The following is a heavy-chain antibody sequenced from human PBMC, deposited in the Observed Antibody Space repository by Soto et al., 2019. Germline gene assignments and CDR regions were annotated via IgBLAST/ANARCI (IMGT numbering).Heavy chain of an antibody. CDR3: ARVYYYGSGSYYDY. V-gene: IGHV4-59*01. D-gene: IGHD3-10*01. J-gene: IGHJ4*02. CDR1: GGSISSYY. CDR2: IYYSGST. Sequence: NPSETLSLTCTVSGGSISSYYWSWIRQPPGKGLEWIGYIYYSGSTNYNPSLKSRVTISVDTSKNQFSLKLSSVTAADTAVYYCARVYYYGSGSYYDYWGQGTLVTVSS.